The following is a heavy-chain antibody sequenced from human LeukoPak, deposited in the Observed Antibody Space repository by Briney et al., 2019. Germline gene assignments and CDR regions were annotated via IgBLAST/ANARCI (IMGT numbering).Heavy chain of an antibody. Sequence: GGSLRLSCAASGFTFDDYGMSWVRQAPGKGLEWVSGINWNGGSTGYADSVKGRFTISRDNAKNSLYLQMNSLRAEGTALYYCARVNYGSGSYTYYFDYWGQGTLVTVSS. CDR2: INWNGGST. J-gene: IGHJ4*02. CDR1: GFTFDDYG. CDR3: ARVNYGSGSYTYYFDY. V-gene: IGHV3-20*04. D-gene: IGHD3-10*01.